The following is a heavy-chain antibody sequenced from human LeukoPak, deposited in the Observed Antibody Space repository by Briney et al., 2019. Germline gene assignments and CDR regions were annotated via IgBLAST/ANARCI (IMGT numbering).Heavy chain of an antibody. D-gene: IGHD3-10*01. CDR3: ARERGGHYYGSERSLDY. J-gene: IGHJ4*02. Sequence: PSETLSLTCTVSGGSISSGSYYWSWIRQPAGKGLEGIGRIYTSGSTNYNPSRKSRVTISVDTSKNQFSLKVSSVPAADTAVYYCARERGGHYYGSERSLDYWGQGTLVTVSS. CDR2: IYTSGST. CDR1: GGSISSGSYY. V-gene: IGHV4-61*02.